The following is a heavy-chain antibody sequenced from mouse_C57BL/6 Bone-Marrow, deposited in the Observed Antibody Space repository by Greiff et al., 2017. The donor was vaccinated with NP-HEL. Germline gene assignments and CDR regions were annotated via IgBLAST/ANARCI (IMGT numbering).Heavy chain of an antibody. Sequence: QVQLQQSGPELVKPGASVKISCKASGYAFSSSWMNWVKQRPGKGLEWIGRIYPGDGDTNYNGKFKGKATLTADKSSSTAYMQLSSLTSEDSAVYFCARGYNRAWFAYWGQGTLVTVAA. CDR2: IYPGDGDT. CDR1: GYAFSSSW. CDR3: ARGYNRAWFAY. J-gene: IGHJ3*01. V-gene: IGHV1-82*01. D-gene: IGHD1-3*01.